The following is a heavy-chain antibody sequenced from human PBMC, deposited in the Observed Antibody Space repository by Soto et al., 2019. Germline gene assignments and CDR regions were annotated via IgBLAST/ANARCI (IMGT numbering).Heavy chain of an antibody. D-gene: IGHD2-2*01. CDR1: GAPIFSHTYY. CDR3: ARTVVVVVPDNFDH. V-gene: IGHV4-39*01. J-gene: IGHJ4*02. CDR2: INVGGTT. Sequence: SETLSLTCAVSGAPIFSHTYYWVWIRQPPGKGLEWIGTINVGGTTYYSPSLKSRLTISKDSAKNSLYLQMNSLRGEDTAVYYCARTVVVVVPDNFDHWDQGTLVTASS.